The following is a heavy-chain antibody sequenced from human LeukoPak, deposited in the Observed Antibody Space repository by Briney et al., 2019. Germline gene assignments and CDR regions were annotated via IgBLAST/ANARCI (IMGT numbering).Heavy chain of an antibody. Sequence: GGSLRLSCAASGFTFSSYSMNWARQAPGKGLEWVSSISSSSSYIYYADSVEGRFTISRDNAKNSLYLQMNSLRAEDTAVYFCARDGTYCSSTSCYIAYWGQGTLVTVSS. V-gene: IGHV3-21*01. J-gene: IGHJ4*02. CDR1: GFTFSSYS. CDR2: ISSSSSYI. CDR3: ARDGTYCSSTSCYIAY. D-gene: IGHD2-2*02.